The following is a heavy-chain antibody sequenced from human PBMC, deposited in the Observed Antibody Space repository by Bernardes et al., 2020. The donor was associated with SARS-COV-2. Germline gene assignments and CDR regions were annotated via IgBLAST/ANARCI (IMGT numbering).Heavy chain of an antibody. J-gene: IGHJ3*01. CDR1: AFTFNTSW. CDR2: VNGDGSST. CDR3: ARAEFPDVFDV. V-gene: IGHV3-74*01. Sequence: GGSLSLSCAVSAFTFNTSWMHWVRQAPGKGLVWVSRVNGDGSSTNYADSVKGRFTISRDNAKNTLYLQMNSLRAEDTAVYYCARAEFPDVFDVWGQGTVVTVSS. D-gene: IGHD3-10*01.